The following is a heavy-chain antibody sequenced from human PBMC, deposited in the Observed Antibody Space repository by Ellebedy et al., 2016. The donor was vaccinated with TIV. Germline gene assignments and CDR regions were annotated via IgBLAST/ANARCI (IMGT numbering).Heavy chain of an antibody. CDR3: ARGERTTIDS. V-gene: IGHV3-30*01. Sequence: GESLKISCVASGFTFGNYAMHWVRQAPGKRLQWLAAISYHGSDEYYADSVKGRFSISRDNSKDTLYLQMNSLTPEDTAIYFCARGERTTIDSWGQGTLVIVSS. CDR1: GFTFGNYA. J-gene: IGHJ5*01. CDR2: ISYHGSDE. D-gene: IGHD1-1*01.